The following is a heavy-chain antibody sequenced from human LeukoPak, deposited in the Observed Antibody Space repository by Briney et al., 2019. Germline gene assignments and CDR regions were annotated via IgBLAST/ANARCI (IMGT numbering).Heavy chain of an antibody. J-gene: IGHJ5*02. CDR2: ISGSGGST. D-gene: IGHD6-13*01. CDR3: AKGGAAAGVNWFDP. Sequence: GGSLRLSCAASGFTFSSYAMSWVRQAPGKGLEWVSAISGSGGSTYYADSVKGRFTISRDNSKNTLYLQMDSLRAEDTAVYYCAKGGAAAGVNWFDPWGQGTLVTVSS. V-gene: IGHV3-23*01. CDR1: GFTFSSYA.